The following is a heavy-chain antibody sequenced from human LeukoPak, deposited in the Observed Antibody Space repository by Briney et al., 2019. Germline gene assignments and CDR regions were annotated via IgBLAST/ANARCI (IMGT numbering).Heavy chain of an antibody. CDR3: ARGLRDYYYMDV. CDR1: GYTFTSYD. J-gene: IGHJ6*03. Sequence: ASVKVSCKASGYTFTSYDINWVRQATGQGLEWMGWMNPNSGNTGYAQKFQGRATMTRNTSISTAYMELSSLRSEDTAVYYCARGLRDYYYMDVWGKGTTVTVSS. CDR2: MNPNSGNT. V-gene: IGHV1-8*01.